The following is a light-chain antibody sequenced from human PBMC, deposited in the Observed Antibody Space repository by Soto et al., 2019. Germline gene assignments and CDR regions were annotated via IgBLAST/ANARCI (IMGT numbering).Light chain of an antibody. Sequence: DIVMTQPPDSLAVSLGERATINCKSSQSVLYSSNNKNYLAWYQQKPGQPPKLLIYWASTRESGVPDRFSGSGSGTDFTLTISSLQAEDVAVYYCQQYYSAWWTFGQGTKVEI. V-gene: IGKV4-1*01. CDR1: QSVLYSSNNKNY. CDR2: WAS. CDR3: QQYYSAWWT. J-gene: IGKJ1*01.